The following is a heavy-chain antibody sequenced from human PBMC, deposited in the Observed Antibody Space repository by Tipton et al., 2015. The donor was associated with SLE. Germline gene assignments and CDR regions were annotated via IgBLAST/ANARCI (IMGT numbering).Heavy chain of an antibody. Sequence: TLSLTCTVSGGSISSGSYYWSWIRQPAGKGLEWIGNIYTSGSTNYNPSLTGRVTISVDTSKNQFSRKLSSVTAADTAVYYCAGGAGDWYFDLWGRGTLVTVSS. CDR1: GGSISSGSYY. J-gene: IGHJ2*01. CDR2: IYTSGST. CDR3: AGGAGDWYFDL. V-gene: IGHV4-61*09. D-gene: IGHD3-10*01.